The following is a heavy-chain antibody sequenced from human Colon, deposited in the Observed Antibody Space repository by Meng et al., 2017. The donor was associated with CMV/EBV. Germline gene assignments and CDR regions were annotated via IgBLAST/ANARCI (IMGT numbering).Heavy chain of an antibody. CDR1: GFTFSSYW. CDR2: IKQDGSEK. D-gene: IGHD4-11*01. J-gene: IGHJ6*02. Sequence: GESLKISCAVSGFTFSSYWMSWVRQAPGKGLEWVANIKQDGSEKYYVDSVKGRFTISRDNVENSLYLQMNSLRAEDTAVYYCARSKTITTPAYYYYYGMDVRGQGTTVTVSS. CDR3: ARSKTITTPAYYYYYGMDV. V-gene: IGHV3-7*01.